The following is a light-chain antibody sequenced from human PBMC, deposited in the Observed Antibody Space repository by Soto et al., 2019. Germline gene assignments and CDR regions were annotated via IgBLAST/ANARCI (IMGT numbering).Light chain of an antibody. CDR1: SGHSSYI. CDR2: LEGSGSY. Sequence: QLVLTQSSSASASLGSSVTLTCTLSSGHSSYIIAWHQQQPGKAPRYLMKLEGSGSYNQGSGVPDRFSGSSSGADRYLTISNLQSEDEADYYCKTWDSNTHVVFGGGTKLTVL. CDR3: KTWDSNTHVV. J-gene: IGLJ2*01. V-gene: IGLV4-60*03.